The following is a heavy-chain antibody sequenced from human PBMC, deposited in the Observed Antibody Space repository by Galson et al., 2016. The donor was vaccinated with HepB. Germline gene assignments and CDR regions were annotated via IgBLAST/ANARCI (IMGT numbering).Heavy chain of an antibody. D-gene: IGHD1-1*01. V-gene: IGHV3-30*18. CDR2: ISYDGSNK. Sequence: SLRLSCAASGFTFSNYGMYWVRQAPGKGLEWVAVISYDGSNKYNADSVKGRFTISRDNSKNTLYLQMNSLRTEDTAVYYCAKAKRGPTNDAFDIWGQGSMVTVSS. CDR1: GFTFSNYG. J-gene: IGHJ3*02. CDR3: AKAKRGPTNDAFDI.